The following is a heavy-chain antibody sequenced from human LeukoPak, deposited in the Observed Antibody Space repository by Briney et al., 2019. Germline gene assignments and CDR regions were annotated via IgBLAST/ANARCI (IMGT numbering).Heavy chain of an antibody. J-gene: IGHJ4*02. CDR3: ARLGARQMLEY. D-gene: IGHD4-17*01. CDR2: ISSRGDNT. CDR1: GFTFGSYA. V-gene: IGHV3-23*01. Sequence: TGGSLRLSCAASGFTFGSYAMSWVHQAPGKGLERVSAISSRGDNTYTADSVKGRFTISRDNSKNTLYLQMNSLRAEDTAVYYCARLGARQMLEYWGQGTLVTVSS.